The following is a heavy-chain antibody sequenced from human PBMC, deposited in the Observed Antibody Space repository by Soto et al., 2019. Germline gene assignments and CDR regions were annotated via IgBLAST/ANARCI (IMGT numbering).Heavy chain of an antibody. J-gene: IGHJ3*02. CDR3: ARVVRVTATTVVDAFDI. V-gene: IGHV4-34*01. CDR1: GGFVSSGSYY. Sequence: QVQLQQWGAGLLKPSETLSLTCAVYGGFVSSGSYYWSWIRQPPGKGLEWIGAMSHGGGTRFNPSLKSRVTISVDTSKNQFSLKMSSVTAADTVLYYCARVVRVTATTVVDAFDIWGPGTMVTVSS. D-gene: IGHD2-21*02. CDR2: MSHGGGT.